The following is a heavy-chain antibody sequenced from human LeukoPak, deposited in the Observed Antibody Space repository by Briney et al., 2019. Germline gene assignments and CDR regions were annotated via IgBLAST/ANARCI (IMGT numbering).Heavy chain of an antibody. Sequence: PGGSLRLSCAASGFSFSFYSMNWVRQAPGKGLEWVSSISSSSTYIYYADSVKGRVTISRDNAKNSLYLQMNSLRVEDTAVYYCVRRVASANDAFDIWGQGTMVTVSS. D-gene: IGHD6-13*01. CDR3: VRRVASANDAFDI. V-gene: IGHV3-21*01. J-gene: IGHJ3*02. CDR1: GFSFSFYS. CDR2: ISSSSTYI.